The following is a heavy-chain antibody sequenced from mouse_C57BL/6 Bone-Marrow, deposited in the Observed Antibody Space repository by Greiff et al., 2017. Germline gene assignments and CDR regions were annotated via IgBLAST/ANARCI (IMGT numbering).Heavy chain of an antibody. CDR3: ARDRGITTVVDYYAMDY. V-gene: IGHV5-16*01. J-gene: IGHJ4*01. CDR1: GFTFSDYY. Sequence: EVQLVESEGGLVQPGSSMKLSCTASGFTFSDYYMAWVRQVPEKGLEWVANINYDGSSTYYLDSLKSRFIISRDNAKNILNLQMSSLKSEDTATYYCARDRGITTVVDYYAMDYWGQGTSVTVSS. D-gene: IGHD1-1*01. CDR2: INYDGSST.